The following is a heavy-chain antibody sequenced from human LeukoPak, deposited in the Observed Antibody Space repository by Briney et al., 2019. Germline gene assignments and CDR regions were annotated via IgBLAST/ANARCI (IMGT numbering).Heavy chain of an antibody. CDR1: GYTFTSYA. Sequence: ASVKVSCKASGYTFTSYAMHWVRQAPGQRLEWMGWINTGNGNTKYSQKFQGRVTITRDTSASTAYMELSSLRPEDTAVYYCAIGYSSSWYDPALDYWGQGTLVTVSS. CDR3: AIGYSSSWYDPALDY. J-gene: IGHJ4*02. V-gene: IGHV1-3*04. D-gene: IGHD6-13*01. CDR2: INTGNGNT.